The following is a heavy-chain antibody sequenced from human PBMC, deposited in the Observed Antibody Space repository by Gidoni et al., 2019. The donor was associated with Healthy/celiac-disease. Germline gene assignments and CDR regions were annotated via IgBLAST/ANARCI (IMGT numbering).Heavy chain of an antibody. CDR3: ARGNWGLVVVPAALGAFDI. V-gene: IGHV4-31*03. CDR2: IYYSGST. J-gene: IGHJ3*02. CDR1: GGSISSGGYY. D-gene: IGHD2-2*01. Sequence: QVQLQESGPGLVKPSQTLSLTCTVSGGSISSGGYYWSWIRQHPGKGLEWIGYIYYSGSTYYNPSLKSRVTISVDTSKNQFSLKLSSVTAADTAVYYCARGNWGLVVVPAALGAFDIWGQGTMVTVSS.